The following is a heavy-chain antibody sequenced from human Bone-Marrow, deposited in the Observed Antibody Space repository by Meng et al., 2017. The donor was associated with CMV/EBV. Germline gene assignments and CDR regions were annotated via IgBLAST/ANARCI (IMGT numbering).Heavy chain of an antibody. Sequence: SETLSLTCTLSGDSISSGRYYWGWIRQPPGKGLEWIGSIYYSGSTYYNPSLKSRVTISVDTSKNQFSLKLSSVTAADTAVYYCARACTVVVIPPGDWFDPWGQGTLVTVSS. D-gene: IGHD2-15*01. CDR1: GDSISSGRYY. CDR3: ARACTVVVIPPGDWFDP. CDR2: IYYSGST. V-gene: IGHV4-39*07. J-gene: IGHJ5*02.